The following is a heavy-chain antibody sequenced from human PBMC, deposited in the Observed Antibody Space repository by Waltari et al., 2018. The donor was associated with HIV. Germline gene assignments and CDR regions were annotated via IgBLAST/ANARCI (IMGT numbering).Heavy chain of an antibody. V-gene: IGHV1-69*04. CDR2: IIPILGIA. J-gene: IGHJ4*02. CDR3: ARDRSPYYYDSSGYYFFDY. Sequence: QVQLVHSGAEVKKPGCSVKVSCKASAGTFRSTTICWVRPTRGQGREWMGRIIPILGIANYAQKFQGRVTITADKSTSIAYMELSSLRSEDTAVYYCARDRSPYYYDSSGYYFFDYWGQGTLVTVSS. D-gene: IGHD3-22*01. CDR1: AGTFRSTT.